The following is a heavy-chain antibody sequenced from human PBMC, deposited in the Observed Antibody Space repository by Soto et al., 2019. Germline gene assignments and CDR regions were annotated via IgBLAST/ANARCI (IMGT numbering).Heavy chain of an antibody. Sequence: QVQLQESGPGLVKPSETLSLTCTVSGGSISSYYWSWIRQPPGKGLEWIGYIYYSGRTNYNPSLKSPVTISVDTSKNQFSLKLSSVTAADTAVYYCARRASLVAVTREKYYYCYYMYVWGKGTTVTVSS. CDR1: GGSISSYY. CDR3: ARRASLVAVTREKYYYCYYMYV. J-gene: IGHJ6*03. D-gene: IGHD6-19*01. V-gene: IGHV4-59*01. CDR2: IYYSGRT.